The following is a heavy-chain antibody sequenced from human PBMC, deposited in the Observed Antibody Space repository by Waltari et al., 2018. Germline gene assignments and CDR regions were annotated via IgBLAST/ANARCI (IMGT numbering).Heavy chain of an antibody. J-gene: IGHJ4*02. CDR3: ARGGWGFYLDD. CDR1: GFTFSSYS. CDR2: ISSTGIYT. Sequence: EVQLVESGGGLVKPGGSLRLSCAASGFTFSSYSMNWVRQAPGKGLDWVSSISSTGIYTHYADSVKGRFTISRDNAKNSLYLQMNSLRAEDTAVYYCARGGWGFYLDDWGQGTLVTFSS. V-gene: IGHV3-21*01. D-gene: IGHD7-27*01.